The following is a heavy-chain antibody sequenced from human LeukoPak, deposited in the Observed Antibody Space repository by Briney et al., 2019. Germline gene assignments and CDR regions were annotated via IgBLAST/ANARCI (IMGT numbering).Heavy chain of an antibody. D-gene: IGHD2-21*02. CDR1: GFTFSSYW. CDR2: IKQDGTQK. J-gene: IGHJ3*02. Sequence: GGSLRLSCAASGFTFSSYWMSWVRQAPGRGLEWVADIKQDGTQKYYVDSVEGRITISRDNVKDSLYLQMNSLRVEDTAVYYCARDCGSDCSQAFDIWGQGTMVTVSS. V-gene: IGHV3-7*05. CDR3: ARDCGSDCSQAFDI.